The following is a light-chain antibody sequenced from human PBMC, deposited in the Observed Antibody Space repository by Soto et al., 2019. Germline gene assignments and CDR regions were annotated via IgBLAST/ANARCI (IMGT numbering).Light chain of an antibody. CDR1: QSVSSSY. Sequence: EIVLTQSPGILSLSPGEGATLSCRASQSVSSSYLCWYQQRPGQAPRLLMYGASRRATGIPDRFSGSGSGTDFTLTISRLEPEDFAVYYCQQYGAQPYYFGQGTKLEIK. CDR2: GAS. J-gene: IGKJ2*01. CDR3: QQYGAQPYY. V-gene: IGKV3-20*01.